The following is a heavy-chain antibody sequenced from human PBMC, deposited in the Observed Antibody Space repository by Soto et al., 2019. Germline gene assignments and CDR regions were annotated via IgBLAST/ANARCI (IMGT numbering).Heavy chain of an antibody. CDR2: ISSGSVHI. CDR1: GFTFNSYS. D-gene: IGHD1-1*01. V-gene: IGHV3-21*02. Sequence: EVELVESGGGLVKPGGSLRLSCAASGFTFNSYSVNWVRQAPGKGLEWVASISSGSVHIDFADSVKGRFTISRDEVTNSVSLQMDSLRVEDAGIYYCARYDAFKAFDLWGQGTMVTVSS. CDR3: ARYDAFKAFDL. J-gene: IGHJ3*01.